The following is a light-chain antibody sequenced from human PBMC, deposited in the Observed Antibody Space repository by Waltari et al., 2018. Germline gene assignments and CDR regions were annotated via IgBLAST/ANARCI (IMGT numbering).Light chain of an antibody. CDR2: DVS. Sequence: QSGLTQPASVSASPGQSITISCSGTSSDVGGYDYVSWYQQRPGEAPKLIFYDVSGGPSGISNRFSAAKSGSTASLTISGLQADDEGDYFCSSYATGNTVVFGGGTKVTVL. V-gene: IGLV2-14*03. CDR1: SSDVGGYDY. CDR3: SSYATGNTVV. J-gene: IGLJ2*01.